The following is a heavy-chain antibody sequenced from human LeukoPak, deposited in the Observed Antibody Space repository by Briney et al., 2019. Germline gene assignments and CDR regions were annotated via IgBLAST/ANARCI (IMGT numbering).Heavy chain of an antibody. CDR1: GYTFSHYW. V-gene: IGHV3-7*03. CDR3: TRENYVPDS. D-gene: IGHD3-10*02. CDR2: ISNGGYPT. Sequence: GGSLRLSCVASGYTFSHYWMSWVRQTPGKGLEWVASISNGGYPTYYVDSVRGRFTISRDHARNSLFLQMNGLRADDTAVYYCTRENYVPDSWGQGTLVTVSS. J-gene: IGHJ4*02.